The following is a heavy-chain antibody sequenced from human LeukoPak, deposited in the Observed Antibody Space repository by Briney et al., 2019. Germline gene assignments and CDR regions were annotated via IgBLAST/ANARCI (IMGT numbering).Heavy chain of an antibody. J-gene: IGHJ6*04. Sequence: GGSLRLSCAASGFTFDDYAMHWVRQAPGRGLEWVSGISWNGGSLGYADSVKGRFTISRDNAKNSLYLQMNSLRAEDTAVYYCARDTASIFGVVILDVWGKGTTVTVSS. CDR1: GFTFDDYA. V-gene: IGHV3-9*01. D-gene: IGHD3-3*01. CDR3: ARDTASIFGVVILDV. CDR2: ISWNGGSL.